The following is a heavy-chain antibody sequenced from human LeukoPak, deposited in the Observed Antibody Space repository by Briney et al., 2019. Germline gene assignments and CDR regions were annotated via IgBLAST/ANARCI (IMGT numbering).Heavy chain of an antibody. CDR1: GVSISSYY. D-gene: IGHD3-22*01. J-gene: IGHJ4*02. CDR3: ARTIPEPSADSSGYYRLGFAVDY. V-gene: IGHV4-59*01. Sequence: SETLSLTCTVSGVSISSYYRSWLRQPPGKGLEWVGYIYNPSLKSRVTISVDTSKNQFSPKLSSVTAADTDVYYCARTIPEPSADSSGYYRLGFAVDYWGQGTLVTVSS. CDR2: I.